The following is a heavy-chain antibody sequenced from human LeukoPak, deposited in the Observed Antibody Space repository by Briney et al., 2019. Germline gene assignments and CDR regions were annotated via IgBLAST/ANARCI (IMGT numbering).Heavy chain of an antibody. Sequence: GGSLRLSCAASGFIFSGYGMHWVRQAPGKGLEWVAFILNDGINKNYADSVKGRFTISRDNSKNTLYLQMNSLRAEDTAVYYCAKAPPRHYYDSKGNAEYFQHWGQGTLVTVSS. CDR2: ILNDGINK. V-gene: IGHV3-30*02. D-gene: IGHD3-22*01. CDR1: GFIFSGYG. CDR3: AKAPPRHYYDSKGNAEYFQH. J-gene: IGHJ1*01.